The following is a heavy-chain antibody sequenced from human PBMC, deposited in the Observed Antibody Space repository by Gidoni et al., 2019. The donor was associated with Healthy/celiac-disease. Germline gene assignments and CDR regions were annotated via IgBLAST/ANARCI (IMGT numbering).Heavy chain of an antibody. CDR2: IIPSFGTA. V-gene: IGHV1-69*01. J-gene: IGHJ5*02. Sequence: QVQLVQSGAEVKKPGSSVKVSCKASGGTFSSYAISWVRQAPGQGLEWMGGIIPSFGTANYAQKFQGRVTITADESTSTAYMELSSLRSEDTAVYYCARNYYDSSGYLLSWFDPWGQGTLVTVSS. CDR3: ARNYYDSSGYLLSWFDP. D-gene: IGHD3-22*01. CDR1: GGTFSSYA.